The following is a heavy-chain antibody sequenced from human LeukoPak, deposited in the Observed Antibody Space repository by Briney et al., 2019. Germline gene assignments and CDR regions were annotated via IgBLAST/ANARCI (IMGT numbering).Heavy chain of an antibody. CDR2: IYHSGST. J-gene: IGHJ4*02. CDR1: GDSISSNNW. V-gene: IGHV4-4*02. D-gene: IGHD2-15*01. Sequence: PSGTLSLTCAVSGDSISSNNWWSWVRQPPGKGLEWIAEIYHSGSTNYNPSLESRITLSVDKSNNQFSLNLRSVAAADTAVYYCARGHGVVLGYSDCWGQGSLVTVSS. CDR3: ARGHGVVLGYSDC.